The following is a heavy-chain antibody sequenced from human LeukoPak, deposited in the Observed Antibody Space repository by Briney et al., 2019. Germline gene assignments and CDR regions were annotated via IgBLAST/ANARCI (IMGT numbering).Heavy chain of an antibody. J-gene: IGHJ4*02. Sequence: ASVKVSCKSSGYTFTIDGISWVRQPPGQGLEWMGWISAYNGNTNYAQKLQGRVTMTTDTSTSTAYLELRSLRSDDTAVYYCASRTEDDYVWGSYRYTPIIDYWGQGTLVTVSS. V-gene: IGHV1-18*01. CDR3: ASRTEDDYVWGSYRYTPIIDY. CDR1: GYTFTIDG. CDR2: ISAYNGNT. D-gene: IGHD3-16*02.